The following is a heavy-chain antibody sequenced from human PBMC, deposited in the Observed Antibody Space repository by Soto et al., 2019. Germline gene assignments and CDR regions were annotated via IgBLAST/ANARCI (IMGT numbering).Heavy chain of an antibody. J-gene: IGHJ4*02. D-gene: IGHD6-13*01. CDR3: ARVHIAAAGTYYIDY. CDR1: GGSISSYY. Sequence: SETLSVTCPVSGGSISSYYWSWIRQPAGKGLEWIGYIYYSGRTNYNPSLKSRVTISVDTSKNQFSLKLSSVTAADTAVYYCARVHIAAAGTYYIDYWGQGTLVTVSS. V-gene: IGHV4-59*01. CDR2: IYYSGRT.